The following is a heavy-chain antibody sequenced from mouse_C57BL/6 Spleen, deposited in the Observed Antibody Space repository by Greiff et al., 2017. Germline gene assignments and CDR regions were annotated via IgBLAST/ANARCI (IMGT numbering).Heavy chain of an antibody. Sequence: EVQLQQSGPELVKPGASVKISCKASGYTFTDYYMNWVKQSHGKSLEWIGDINPNNGGTSYNQKFKGKATLTVDKSSSTAYMELRSLTSEDSAVYYCARSGLLLRAFDYWGQGTTLTVSS. J-gene: IGHJ2*01. CDR1: GYTFTDYY. CDR3: ARSGLLLRAFDY. CDR2: INPNNGGT. V-gene: IGHV1-26*01. D-gene: IGHD1-1*01.